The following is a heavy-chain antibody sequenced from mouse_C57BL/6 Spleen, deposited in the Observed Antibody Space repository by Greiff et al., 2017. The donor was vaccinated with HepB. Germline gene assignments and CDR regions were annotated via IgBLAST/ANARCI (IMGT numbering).Heavy chain of an antibody. V-gene: IGHV1-18*01. CDR1: GYTFTDYN. CDR3: ARAGGLLREYYYAMDY. J-gene: IGHJ4*01. Sequence: EVQLQQSGPELVKPGASVKIPCKASGYTFTDYNMDWVKQSHGKSLEWIGDINPNNGGTIYNQKFKGKATLTVDKSSSTAYMELRSLTSEDTAVYYCARAGGLLREYYYAMDYWGQGTSVTVSS. CDR2: INPNNGGT. D-gene: IGHD1-1*01.